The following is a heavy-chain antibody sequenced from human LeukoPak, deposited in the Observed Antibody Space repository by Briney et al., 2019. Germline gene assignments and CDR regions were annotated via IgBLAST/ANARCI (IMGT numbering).Heavy chain of an antibody. CDR1: GGSISSYY. Sequence: PSETLSLTCTVSGGSISSYYWSWIRQPPGKGPEYIGFIHFSGSTNYNPSLANRVTISADTSTNQFSLRLESVTAADTAVYYCARGNYGSGSYYVVDFDYWGQGTLVTVSS. CDR2: IHFSGST. CDR3: ARGNYGSGSYYVVDFDY. D-gene: IGHD3-10*01. J-gene: IGHJ4*02. V-gene: IGHV4-59*01.